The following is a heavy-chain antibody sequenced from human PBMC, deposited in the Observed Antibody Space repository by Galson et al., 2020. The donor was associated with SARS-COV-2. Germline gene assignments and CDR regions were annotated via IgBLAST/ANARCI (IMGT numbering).Heavy chain of an antibody. V-gene: IGHV3-21*01. D-gene: IGHD3-10*01. CDR1: GFTFGSYA. CDR3: VRGTGAYGSGSNGALHI. Sequence: GGSLRLSCGASGFTFGSYAMNWVRQAPGKGLEWVSSISSSSRYIFYAESMKGRFTISRDNAKNSVYLQMNSLRAEDTAVYYCVRGTGAYGSGSNGALHIWGQGTMVTVSS. J-gene: IGHJ3*02. CDR2: ISSSSRYI.